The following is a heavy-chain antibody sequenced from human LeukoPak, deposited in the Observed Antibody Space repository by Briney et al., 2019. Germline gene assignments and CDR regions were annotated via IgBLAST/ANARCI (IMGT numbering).Heavy chain of an antibody. Sequence: PGGSLRLSCAASGFTFSSYAMSWVRQAPGKGLEWVSAISGSGGSTYYADSVKGRFTISRDNSKNALYLQMNSLRAEDTAVYSCARETATTETFDYWGQGTLVTVSS. V-gene: IGHV3-23*01. CDR1: GFTFSSYA. CDR3: ARETATTETFDY. CDR2: ISGSGGST. D-gene: IGHD5-24*01. J-gene: IGHJ4*02.